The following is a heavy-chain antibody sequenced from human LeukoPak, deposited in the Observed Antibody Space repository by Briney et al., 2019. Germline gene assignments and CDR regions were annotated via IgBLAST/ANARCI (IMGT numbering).Heavy chain of an antibody. CDR2: ISGSGVST. Sequence: GGTLRLSCAASKFTFTNYDMNWVRQAPGKGLEWVSAISGSGVSTYYADSVKGRFTISRDNSKNTLYLQMNSLRAEDTAIYYCARECVDTAMVGVTYFDYWGQGTLVTVSS. D-gene: IGHD5-18*01. J-gene: IGHJ4*02. V-gene: IGHV3-23*01. CDR1: KFTFTNYD. CDR3: ARECVDTAMVGVTYFDY.